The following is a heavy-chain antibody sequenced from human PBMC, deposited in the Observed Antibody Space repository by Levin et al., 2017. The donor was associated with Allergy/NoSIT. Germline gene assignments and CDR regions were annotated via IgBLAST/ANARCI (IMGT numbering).Heavy chain of an antibody. CDR2: IYYSGST. CDR3: ARATVPAVAVEGIYYFDY. Sequence: PSETLSLTCTVSGGSISSYYWSWIRQPPGKGLEWIGYIYYSGSTNYNPSLKSRVTISVDTSKNQFSLKLSSVTAADTAVYYCARATVPAVAVEGIYYFDYWGQGTLVTVSS. J-gene: IGHJ4*02. V-gene: IGHV4-59*01. CDR1: GGSISSYY. D-gene: IGHD6-19*01.